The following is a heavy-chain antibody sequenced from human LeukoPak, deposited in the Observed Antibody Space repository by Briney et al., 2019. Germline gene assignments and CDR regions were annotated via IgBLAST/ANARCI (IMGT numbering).Heavy chain of an antibody. V-gene: IGHV4-39*07. CDR2: INHSGST. CDR3: ARGRPAPGHYSYGGKYYYYYYYMDV. Sequence: SETLSLTCTVSGGSIGNNNYYWGWIRQPPGKGLEWIGEINHSGSTYYNPSLKSRVTISVDTSKNQFSLKLSSVTAADTAVYYCARGRPAPGHYSYGGKYYYYYYYMDVWGKGTTVTVSS. J-gene: IGHJ6*03. CDR1: GGSIGNNNYY. D-gene: IGHD5-18*01.